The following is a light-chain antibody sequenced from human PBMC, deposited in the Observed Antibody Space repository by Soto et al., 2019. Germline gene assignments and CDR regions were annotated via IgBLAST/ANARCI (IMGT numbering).Light chain of an antibody. V-gene: IGLV2-14*01. Sequence: QSVLTQPASVSGSPGQSITISCTGTSSDVGGYNYVSWYQQHPGKAPKLMIYDVSNRPSGVSNRFSGSKSGNTASLTISGLQAEDVADYYCSSYTSSSFYVFGTGTNVTVL. CDR1: SSDVGGYNY. J-gene: IGLJ1*01. CDR2: DVS. CDR3: SSYTSSSFYV.